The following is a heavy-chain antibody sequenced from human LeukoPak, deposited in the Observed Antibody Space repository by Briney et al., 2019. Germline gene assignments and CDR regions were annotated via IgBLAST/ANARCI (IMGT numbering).Heavy chain of an antibody. Sequence: PSETLSLTCTASGGSISNYYWSWIRQPPGKGLEWIGYIFYRGSIDYSPSLQSRVTISVDTSKNHLSLRLTSVTAADTAVYFCARGVVLGQDDAFDIWGRGTMVTVSS. D-gene: IGHD3/OR15-3a*01. CDR3: ARGVVLGQDDAFDI. CDR2: IFYRGSI. J-gene: IGHJ3*02. CDR1: GGSISNYY. V-gene: IGHV4-59*12.